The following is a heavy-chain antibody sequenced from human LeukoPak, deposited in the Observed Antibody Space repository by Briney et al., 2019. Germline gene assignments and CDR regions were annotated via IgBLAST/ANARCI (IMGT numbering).Heavy chain of an antibody. V-gene: IGHV3-15*01. CDR1: GFTFSSAW. CDR2: IKSKNEGGTT. J-gene: IGHJ4*02. CDR3: ARASSAFCGGDCYPPTYFDY. D-gene: IGHD2-21*01. Sequence: GGSLRLSCAASGFTFSSAWMRWVRQAPGKGVESVGLIKSKNEGGTTDYAAPVKGSFNISRDDSKNTLYLQMNSLRAEDTAVYYCARASSAFCGGDCYPPTYFDYWGQGTLVTVSS.